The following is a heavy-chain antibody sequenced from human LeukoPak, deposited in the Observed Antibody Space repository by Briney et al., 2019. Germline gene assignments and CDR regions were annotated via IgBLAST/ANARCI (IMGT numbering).Heavy chain of an antibody. CDR2: IRYDGSNK. Sequence: GRSLRLSCAASGFTFSSYGMHWVRQAPGKGLEWVAFIRYDGSNKYYADSVKGRFTISRDNSKNTLYLQMNSLRAEDTAVYYCAKVPPVVVVAATPRGYWGQGTLVTVSS. V-gene: IGHV3-30*02. CDR1: GFTFSSYG. D-gene: IGHD2-15*01. J-gene: IGHJ4*02. CDR3: AKVPPVVVVAATPRGY.